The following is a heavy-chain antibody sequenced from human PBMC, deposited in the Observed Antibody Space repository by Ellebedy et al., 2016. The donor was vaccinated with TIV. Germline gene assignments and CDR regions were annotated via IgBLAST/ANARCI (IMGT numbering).Heavy chain of an antibody. D-gene: IGHD3-10*01. CDR3: ANYYYGSGSYYNGGSAFDI. V-gene: IGHV1-69*13. CDR2: IIPIFGTA. CDR1: GGTFSSYA. J-gene: IGHJ3*02. Sequence: SVKVSXXASGGTFSSYAISWVRQAPGQGLEWMGGIIPIFGTANYAQKFQGRVTITADESTSTAYMELSSLRSEDTAVYYCANYYYGSGSYYNGGSAFDIWGQGTMVTVSS.